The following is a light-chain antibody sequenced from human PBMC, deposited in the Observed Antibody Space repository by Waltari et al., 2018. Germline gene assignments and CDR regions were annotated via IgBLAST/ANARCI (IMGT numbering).Light chain of an antibody. V-gene: IGKV1-39*01. CDR1: QSISNY. CDR3: QHGYSTPLT. Sequence: DIQMTQSPSSLSASVGDRVTITCRASQSISNYLNWYQQKPGKAPNLLIYAASSFQSGVPSRFSGSGSGTDFTLTINSLQPEDFATYYCQHGYSTPLTFGPGTKVDIK. J-gene: IGKJ3*01. CDR2: AAS.